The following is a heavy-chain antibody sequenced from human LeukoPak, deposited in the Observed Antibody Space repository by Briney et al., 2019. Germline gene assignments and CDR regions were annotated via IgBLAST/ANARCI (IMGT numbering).Heavy chain of an antibody. V-gene: IGHV3-7*01. J-gene: IGHJ4*02. CDR2: MRQDGSEI. D-gene: IGHD1-26*01. CDR3: ARGGATRGRFEN. Sequence: PGGSLRLSCAASGFPFNVQTMSWVRQAPGKGLDWVASMRQDGSEIYYVDSVKGRFTISRDNPKNSLYLQMNSLRAEDTAVYYRARGGATRGRFENWGQGTLVTVSS. CDR1: GFPFNVQT.